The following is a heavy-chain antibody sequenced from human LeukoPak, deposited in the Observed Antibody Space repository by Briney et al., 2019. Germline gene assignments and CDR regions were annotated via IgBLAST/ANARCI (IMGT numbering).Heavy chain of an antibody. CDR2: IYTSGST. CDR1: GGSISSYY. V-gene: IGHV4-4*07. CDR3: ARGHYDRSGYNEYFDY. D-gene: IGHD3-22*01. J-gene: IGHJ4*02. Sequence: SETLSLTCTVSGGSISSYYWSWIRQPAGKGLEWIGRIYTSGSTNYNPSLKSRVTMSVDTSKNQFSLKLSSVTAADTAVYYCARGHYDRSGYNEYFDYWGQGTLVTVSS.